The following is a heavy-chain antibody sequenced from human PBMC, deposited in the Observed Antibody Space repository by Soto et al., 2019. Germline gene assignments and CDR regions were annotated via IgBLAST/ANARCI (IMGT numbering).Heavy chain of an antibody. CDR1: GYTFTSYV. Sequence: ASVKVSFKASGYTFTSYVISWVRQAPGQGLEWMGWISAYNGNTNYAQKLQGRVTMTTDTSTSTAYMEPRSLRSDDTAVYYCARDSPYDFWSGYGFGPRIYGMDVWGQGTTVTVSS. J-gene: IGHJ6*02. CDR3: ARDSPYDFWSGYGFGPRIYGMDV. CDR2: ISAYNGNT. D-gene: IGHD3-3*01. V-gene: IGHV1-18*01.